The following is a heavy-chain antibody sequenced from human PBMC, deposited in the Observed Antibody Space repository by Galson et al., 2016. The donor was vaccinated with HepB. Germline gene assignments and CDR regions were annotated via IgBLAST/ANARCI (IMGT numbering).Heavy chain of an antibody. CDR1: GDLFISHG. Sequence: SVKVSCKASGDLFISHGIHWLRQAPGQRLEWIGWINVRSENTQYSDKFQGRVTITRDTSASTAYMELSSLRSEDTAMYYCARWIVSTICGCDIWGQGTMVTVSS. J-gene: IGHJ3*02. V-gene: IGHV1-3*01. D-gene: IGHD5/OR15-5a*01. CDR2: INVRSENT. CDR3: ARWIVSTICGCDI.